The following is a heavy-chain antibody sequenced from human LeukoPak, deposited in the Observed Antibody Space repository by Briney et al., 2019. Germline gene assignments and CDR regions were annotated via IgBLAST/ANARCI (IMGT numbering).Heavy chain of an antibody. CDR1: GFTFSSYG. J-gene: IGHJ4*02. Sequence: PGGSLRLSCAASGFTFSSYGMHWVRQAPGKGLEWVAVIWYDGSNKYYADSVKGRFTISRDNSKNTLYLQMNSLRAEDTAVYYCAKGRSYDFWSGYSPLEYCVQGTLGTDSS. V-gene: IGHV3-33*06. CDR3: AKGRSYDFWSGYSPLEY. D-gene: IGHD3-3*01. CDR2: IWYDGSNK.